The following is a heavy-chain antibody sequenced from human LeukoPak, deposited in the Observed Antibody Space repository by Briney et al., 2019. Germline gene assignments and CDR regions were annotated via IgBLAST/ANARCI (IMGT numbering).Heavy chain of an antibody. CDR3: TAEKNGSPHY. J-gene: IGHJ4*02. Sequence: SETLSLTCTVSRGSISSSSYYWSWVRQPPGKGLEWIASIYYTGSTYYNPSLKSRVTISLDMSKNESFLTMSSVTAADTAVYFCTAEKNGSPHYWGQGTQVTVSS. D-gene: IGHD2-8*01. V-gene: IGHV4-39*07. CDR2: IYYTGST. CDR1: RGSISSSSYY.